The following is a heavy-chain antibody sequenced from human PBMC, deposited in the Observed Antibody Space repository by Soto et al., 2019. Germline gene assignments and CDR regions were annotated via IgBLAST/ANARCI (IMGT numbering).Heavy chain of an antibody. CDR3: ARERRTYYYDSSGSTLYYYYYGMDV. CDR1: GYTFTSYD. D-gene: IGHD3-22*01. J-gene: IGHJ6*02. Sequence: ASVKVSSKASGYTFTSYDINWVRQATGQGLEWMGWMNPNSGNTGYAQKFQGRVTMTRNTSISTAYMELSSLRSEDTAVYYCARERRTYYYDSSGSTLYYYYYGMDVWGQGTTVTVSS. CDR2: MNPNSGNT. V-gene: IGHV1-8*01.